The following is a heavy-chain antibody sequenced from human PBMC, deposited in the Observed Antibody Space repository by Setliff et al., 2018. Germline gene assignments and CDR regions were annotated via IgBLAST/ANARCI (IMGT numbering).Heavy chain of an antibody. Sequence: ASVKVSCKASGYTFTGHHIHWVRQAPGQGLEWMGWINPRTGVTNYAQKFQGRVTMTSDTSISIVYMDLTRLTSDDTAVYYCAQTKGFVDGYLDPWGQGTLVTVSS. J-gene: IGHJ5*02. CDR1: GYTFTGHH. D-gene: IGHD2-21*02. V-gene: IGHV1-2*02. CDR2: INPRTGVT. CDR3: AQTKGFVDGYLDP.